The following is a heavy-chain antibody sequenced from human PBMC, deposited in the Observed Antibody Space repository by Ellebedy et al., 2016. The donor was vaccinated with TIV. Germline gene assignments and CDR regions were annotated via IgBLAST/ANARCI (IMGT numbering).Heavy chain of an antibody. CDR2: IHRDGSNT. CDR1: GFTLSRYW. CDR3: AARLGEVLDY. V-gene: IGHV3-7*03. D-gene: IGHD3-16*01. Sequence: GGSLRLSXVGSGFTLSRYWMFWVRQAPGKGPEWVAHIHRDGSNTYYVDSVKGRFTISRDNAKNSLYLQMNSLRPEDTALYYCAARLGEVLDYWGQGALVTVSS. J-gene: IGHJ4*02.